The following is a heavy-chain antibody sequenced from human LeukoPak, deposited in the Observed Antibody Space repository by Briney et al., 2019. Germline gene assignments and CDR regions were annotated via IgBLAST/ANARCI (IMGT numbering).Heavy chain of an antibody. V-gene: IGHV3-23*01. CDR2: ISGRGGST. CDR3: ANPEWGTYLVGFDY. CDR1: GFTFTNYA. Sequence: GGSLRLSCAAPGFTFTNYAMNWVRQAPGKGLEGGSVISGRGGSTYYADSVKGRFTISRNNSKNTLFLQMNSLRAEDTAVYFCANPEWGTYLVGFDYWGQGTLVTVSS. D-gene: IGHD1-26*01. J-gene: IGHJ4*02.